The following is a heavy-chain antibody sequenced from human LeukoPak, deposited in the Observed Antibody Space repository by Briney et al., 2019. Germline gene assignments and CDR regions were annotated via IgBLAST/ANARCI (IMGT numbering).Heavy chain of an antibody. CDR3: ARRSSSGWSYDY. V-gene: IGHV5-51*01. Sequence: GESLKISCKGSGYTFSIYWIAWVRQMPGKGLYWMGIIYPGDSDARYSPSFQGQVTISADKSINTAYLQWSSLKASDTALYYRARRSSSGWSYDYWGQGTLVTVSS. D-gene: IGHD6-19*01. CDR1: GYTFSIYW. CDR2: IYPGDSDA. J-gene: IGHJ4*02.